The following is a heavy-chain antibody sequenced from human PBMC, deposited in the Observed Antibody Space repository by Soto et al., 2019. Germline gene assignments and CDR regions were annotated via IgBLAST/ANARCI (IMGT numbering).Heavy chain of an antibody. D-gene: IGHD1-1*01. CDR3: AGNNARAAIDS. CDR2: IYHSGST. V-gene: IGHV4-4*02. J-gene: IGHJ4*02. Sequence: PSETLSLTCAVSGGSISSNNWWICVRQPPGKGLEWIWEIYHSGSTNYNPSLKSRVTISLDKSKNQFSLKLSSVTAADTAVFYCAGNNARAAIDSWGQGKVVTVSS. CDR1: GGSISSNNW.